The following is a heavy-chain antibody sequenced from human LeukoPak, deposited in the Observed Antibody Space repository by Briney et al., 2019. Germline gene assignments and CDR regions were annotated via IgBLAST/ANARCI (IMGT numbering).Heavy chain of an antibody. Sequence: GRSLRLSCAASGFTFSSYAMSWVRQAPGKGLEWVSAISGSGGSTYYADSVKGRFTISRDNSKNTLYLQMNSLRAEDTAVYYCAKMGTTVSYYYYGMDVWGQGTTVTVSS. CDR2: ISGSGGST. J-gene: IGHJ6*02. D-gene: IGHD4-17*01. V-gene: IGHV3-23*01. CDR3: AKMGTTVSYYYYGMDV. CDR1: GFTFSSYA.